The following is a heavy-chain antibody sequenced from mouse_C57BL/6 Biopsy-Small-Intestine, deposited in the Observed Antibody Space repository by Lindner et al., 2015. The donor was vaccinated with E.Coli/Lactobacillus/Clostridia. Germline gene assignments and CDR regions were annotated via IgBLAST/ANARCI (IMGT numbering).Heavy chain of an antibody. CDR1: GFNIKDYY. Sequence: VQLQESGAELVRPGASVKLSCTASGFNIKDYYMHWVKQKTEQGLEWIGRIDPGDGESKYAPKFQDKATITADTSSNTAYLQLSSLTSDDTAVYYCAREFITTVGYYFDYWGQGTTLTVSS. CDR3: AREFITTVGYYFDY. J-gene: IGHJ2*01. V-gene: IGHV14-2*01. CDR2: IDPGDGES. D-gene: IGHD1-1*01.